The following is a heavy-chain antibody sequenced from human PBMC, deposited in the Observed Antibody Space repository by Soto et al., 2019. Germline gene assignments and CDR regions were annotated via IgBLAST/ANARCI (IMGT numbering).Heavy chain of an antibody. CDR2: ISTYNGNT. J-gene: IGHJ4*02. Sequence: QVPLLQSGAEVKKPGASVRVSCKASGYSFTRFGISWVRQAPGQGLEWVGRISTYNGNTKYAQKLEGRVTVSTDTSTSTAYMELRSLRSDDTAVYYCARDPPYSTSPQVFDYWGQGTLLTVSS. V-gene: IGHV1-18*01. CDR1: GYSFTRFG. D-gene: IGHD6-6*01. CDR3: ARDPPYSTSPQVFDY.